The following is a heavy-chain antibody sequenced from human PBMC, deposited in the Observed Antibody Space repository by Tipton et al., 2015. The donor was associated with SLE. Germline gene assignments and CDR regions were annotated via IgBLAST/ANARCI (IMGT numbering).Heavy chain of an antibody. CDR2: IYSIGRT. V-gene: IGHV4-4*09. Sequence: TLSLTCTVSGGSISSYYWSWIRQYPGKGLEWIGHIYSIGRTHYNPSLKSRIIISQDTSKSQVSLKLSSVTAADTAVYYCARGGAFDIWGQGTIVTVSS. CDR3: ARGGAFDI. CDR1: GGSISSYY. J-gene: IGHJ3*02.